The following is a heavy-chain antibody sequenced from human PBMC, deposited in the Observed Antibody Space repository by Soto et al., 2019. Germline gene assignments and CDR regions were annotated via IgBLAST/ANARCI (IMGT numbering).Heavy chain of an antibody. V-gene: IGHV3-15*07. CDR1: GFTFSNAW. Sequence: EVQLVESGGGLVKPGGSLRLSCAASGFTFSNAWMNWVRQAPGKGLEWVGRIKSKTNGVTIDHAAPVKGRFTISREDSQNTMYLQMTSLKTEGPDVYYCTTGGIWLGDLVHVYWGQGILVTVSS. D-gene: IGHD3-10*01. CDR3: TTGGIWLGDLVHVY. J-gene: IGHJ4*02. CDR2: IKSKTNGVTI.